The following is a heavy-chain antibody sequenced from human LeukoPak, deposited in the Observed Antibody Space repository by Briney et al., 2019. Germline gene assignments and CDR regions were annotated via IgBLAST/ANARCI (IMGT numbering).Heavy chain of an antibody. J-gene: IGHJ4*02. D-gene: IGHD6-13*01. CDR2: TYYRSKWYN. CDR3: AREGTPYSSSWYYFDY. Sequence: SQTLSLTCAISGDSVSNNSAAWNWIRQSPSRGLEWLGRTYYRSKWYNDYAVSVKGRITINPDTSKNQFSLQVNSVTPEDTAVYYCAREGTPYSSSWYYFDYWGQGTLVTVSS. CDR1: GDSVSNNSAA. V-gene: IGHV6-1*01.